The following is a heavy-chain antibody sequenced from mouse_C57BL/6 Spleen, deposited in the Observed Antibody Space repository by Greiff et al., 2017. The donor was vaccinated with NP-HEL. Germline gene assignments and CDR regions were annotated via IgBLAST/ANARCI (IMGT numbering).Heavy chain of an antibody. CDR2: IYYSGTI. Sequence: EVQLQESGPGLVKPSQTVFLTCTVTGISITTGNYRWSWIRQFPGNKLEWIGYIYYSGTITYNPSLTSRTTITRDTPKNQFFLEMNSLTAEDTATYYCARDRYYYGSSYYFDYWGQGTTLTVSS. D-gene: IGHD1-1*01. J-gene: IGHJ2*01. CDR1: GISITTGNYR. V-gene: IGHV3-5*01. CDR3: ARDRYYYGSSYYFDY.